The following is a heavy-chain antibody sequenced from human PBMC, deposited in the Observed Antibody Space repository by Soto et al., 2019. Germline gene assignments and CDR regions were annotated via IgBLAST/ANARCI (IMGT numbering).Heavy chain of an antibody. CDR1: GFTFSSYG. CDR3: ATGSSGWPYFDY. Sequence: GGSLRLSCAASGFTFSSYGMHWVRQAPGKGLEWVAVIWYDGSNKYYADSVKGRFTISRDNSKNTLYLQMNSLRAEDTAVYYCATGSSGWPYFDYWGQGTLVTVSS. V-gene: IGHV3-33*01. D-gene: IGHD6-19*01. J-gene: IGHJ4*02. CDR2: IWYDGSNK.